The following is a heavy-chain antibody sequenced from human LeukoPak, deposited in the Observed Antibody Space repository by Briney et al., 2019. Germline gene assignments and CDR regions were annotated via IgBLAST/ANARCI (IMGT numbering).Heavy chain of an antibody. V-gene: IGHV1-2*02. J-gene: IGHJ4*02. D-gene: IGHD3-9*01. CDR2: INPNSGGT. CDR3: ALIILTGDGFDY. CDR1: GYTFTGYY. Sequence: GASVKVSCKASGYTFTGYYMHWVRQAPGQGLEWMGWINPNSGGTNYAQKFQGRVTMTRDTSISTVYMELSRLRSDDTAVYYCALIILTGDGFDYWGQGTLVTVSS.